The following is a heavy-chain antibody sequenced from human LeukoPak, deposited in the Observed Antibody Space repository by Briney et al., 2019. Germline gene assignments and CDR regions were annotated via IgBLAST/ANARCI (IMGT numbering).Heavy chain of an antibody. CDR2: IYYSGST. V-gene: IGHV4-39*07. J-gene: IGHJ6*02. CDR1: GGSISSGGYY. D-gene: IGHD1-26*01. Sequence: PSETLSLTCTVSGGSISSGGYYWGWIRQPPGKGLEWIGSIYYSGSTYYNPSLKSRVSISLDTSKNQFSLNLSSVTAADTAEYYCARDQIGVIVDGSYHYGMDVWGQGTTVTVSS. CDR3: ARDQIGVIVDGSYHYGMDV.